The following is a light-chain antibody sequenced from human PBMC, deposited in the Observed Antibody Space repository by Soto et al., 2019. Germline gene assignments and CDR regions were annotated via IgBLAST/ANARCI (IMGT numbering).Light chain of an antibody. CDR1: QSVSSIY. V-gene: IGKV3-20*01. Sequence: EIVLTQSPGTLSLSPGERATLSCRASQSVSSIYLAWYQQKRGQAPRLLVYGASSRATGIPDRFSGSGSGADFTLTISSLQSEDFAVYYCQQYNDWPRTFGQGTKVDIK. CDR3: QQYNDWPRT. CDR2: GAS. J-gene: IGKJ1*01.